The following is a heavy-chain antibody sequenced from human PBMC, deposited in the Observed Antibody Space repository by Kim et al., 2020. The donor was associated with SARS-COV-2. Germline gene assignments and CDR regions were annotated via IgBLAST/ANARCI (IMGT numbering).Heavy chain of an antibody. V-gene: IGHV3-23*01. D-gene: IGHD3-22*01. CDR2: ISGSGGTT. Sequence: GGSLRLSCAAYGFTFSTYGMSWVRQAPDKGLEWVSLISGSGGTTYYLDSVKGRFTISRDNSKNTLYLQMNSLRAEDTAEYYCAKSNSGYYAYLDSWGQGILVTVSS. CDR3: AKSNSGYYAYLDS. J-gene: IGHJ4*02. CDR1: GFTFSTYG.